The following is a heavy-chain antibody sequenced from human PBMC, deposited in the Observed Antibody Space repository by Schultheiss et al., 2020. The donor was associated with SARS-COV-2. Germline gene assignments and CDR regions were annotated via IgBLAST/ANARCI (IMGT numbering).Heavy chain of an antibody. J-gene: IGHJ6*03. CDR2: ISGSGGST. D-gene: IGHD5-24*01. CDR1: GFTFSSYA. CDR3: ARKMATTYYYYYYYMDV. V-gene: IGHV3-23*01. Sequence: AGSLRLSCAASGFTFSSYAMSWVRQAPGKGLEWVSAISGSGGSTYYADSVKGRFTISRDNSKNTLYLQMNSLRAEDTAVYYCARKMATTYYYYYYYMDVWGKGTTVTVSS.